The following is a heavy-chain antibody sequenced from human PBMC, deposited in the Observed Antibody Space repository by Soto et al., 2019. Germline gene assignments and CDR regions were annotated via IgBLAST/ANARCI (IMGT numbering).Heavy chain of an antibody. Sequence: GAAVKVSCKASGYTFTSYGISWVRQAPGQGXEWMGWISAYNGNTNYAQKLQGRVTMTTDTSTSTAYMELRSLRSDDTAVYYCARDTYYYDSSGYLGGFGYWGQRTLVTASS. CDR3: ARDTYYYDSSGYLGGFGY. CDR1: GYTFTSYG. CDR2: ISAYNGNT. D-gene: IGHD3-22*01. V-gene: IGHV1-18*01. J-gene: IGHJ4*02.